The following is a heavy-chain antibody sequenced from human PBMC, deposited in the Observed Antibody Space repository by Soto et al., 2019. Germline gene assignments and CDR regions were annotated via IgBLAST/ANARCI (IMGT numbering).Heavy chain of an antibody. CDR2: IYPGDSET. J-gene: IGHJ4*02. CDR1: GYNFTTFW. Sequence: GESLKISCKGSGYNFTTFWIGWVRQMPGKGLEWMGIIYPGDSETKYSPDFEGQVTISADRSTNTAYLQWRSLRASDTAMYYCARLGFPGAIYFDSWGLGTLVTSPQ. CDR3: ARLGFPGAIYFDS. V-gene: IGHV5-51*01.